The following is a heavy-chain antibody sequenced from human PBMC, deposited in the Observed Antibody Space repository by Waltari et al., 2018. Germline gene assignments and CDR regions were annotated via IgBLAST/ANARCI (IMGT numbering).Heavy chain of an antibody. CDR2: IYESGSI. D-gene: IGHD2-15*01. Sequence: QLQLQESGPGLVKPSETLSPTCTVSGGSIRSSTYSWGWIPHAPGKGLEWIGGIYESGSIYYNPSLNSRVSLSVDTSKNQFSLQLSSVTAADTAVYYCARHGRVVDVVVVVAATLIDYWGQGTLVTVSS. V-gene: IGHV4-39*01. CDR3: ARHGRVVDVVVVVAATLIDY. CDR1: GGSIRSSTYS. J-gene: IGHJ4*02.